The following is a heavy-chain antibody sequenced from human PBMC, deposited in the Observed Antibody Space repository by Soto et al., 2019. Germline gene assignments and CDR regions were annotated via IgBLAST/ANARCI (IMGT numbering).Heavy chain of an antibody. CDR3: ARGRPLREVGAIDFDY. V-gene: IGHV4-34*01. CDR2: INHSGST. CDR1: GGSFSGYY. D-gene: IGHD1-26*01. J-gene: IGHJ4*02. Sequence: SETLSLTCAVYGGSFSGYYWSWIRQPPGKGLEWIGEINHSGSTNYNPSLKSRVTISVDTSKNQFSLKLSSVTAADTAVYYCARGRPLREVGAIDFDYWGQGTLVTVSS.